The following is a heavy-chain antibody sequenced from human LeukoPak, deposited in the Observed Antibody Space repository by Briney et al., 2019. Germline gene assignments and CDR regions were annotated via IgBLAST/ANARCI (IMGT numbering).Heavy chain of an antibody. J-gene: IGHJ3*02. V-gene: IGHV3-23*01. CDR3: AKERSEGATYDAFDI. CDR2: TSSSDAGT. Sequence: GGSLRLSCAASGFTLSTYAMSWVRQTPGKGLEWVAATSSSDAGTYHADSVKGRFTISRDNSKNTLYLQMNSLRAEDTAVYYCAKERSEGATYDAFDIWGQGTMVTVSS. CDR1: GFTLSTYA. D-gene: IGHD1-26*01.